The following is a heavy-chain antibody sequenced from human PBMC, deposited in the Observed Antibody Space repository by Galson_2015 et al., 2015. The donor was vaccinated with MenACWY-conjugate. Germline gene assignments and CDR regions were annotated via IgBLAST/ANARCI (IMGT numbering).Heavy chain of an antibody. CDR1: GYSFTSYW. V-gene: IGHV5-51*01. J-gene: IGHJ4*02. CDR2: IYPGDSDT. Sequence: QSGAEVKKPGESLQISCKGSGYSFTSYWIGWVRQMPGKGLEWMGIIYPGDSDTRYSPSFQGQVTISADKSISTAYPQWSSLKASDTAMYYCARSILEYQLPEDYWGQGTLVTVSS. D-gene: IGHD2-2*01. CDR3: ARSILEYQLPEDY.